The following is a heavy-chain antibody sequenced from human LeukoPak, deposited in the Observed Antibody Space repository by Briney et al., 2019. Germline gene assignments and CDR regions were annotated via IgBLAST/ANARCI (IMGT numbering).Heavy chain of an antibody. CDR3: AKPPRGPSCYTD. CDR1: GFTFSRYS. CDR2: ISSSSSFI. Sequence: GGSLRLSCAASGFTFSRYSMNWVRQAPGKGLEWVSSISSSSSFIYYADSVKGRFTISRDNAKNSLYLQMNSLRAEDTAVYYCAKPPRGPSCYTDWGRGTLVTVSS. J-gene: IGHJ4*02. D-gene: IGHD2-2*02. V-gene: IGHV3-21*01.